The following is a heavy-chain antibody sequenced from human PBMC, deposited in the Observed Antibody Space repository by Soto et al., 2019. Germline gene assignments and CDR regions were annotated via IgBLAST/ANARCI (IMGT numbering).Heavy chain of an antibody. CDR1: GYTLTELS. Sequence: ASVKVSCKVSGYTLTELSMHWVRQAPGKRLEWMGGLDPDDGQTIYAQKFQGRVTMTEDTSTHTAYMWLSSLRSEDTAVYYCATSLLPGTAFHFDYWGQVTLFTVSS. D-gene: IGHD1-7*01. V-gene: IGHV1-24*01. J-gene: IGHJ4*02. CDR3: ATSLLPGTAFHFDY. CDR2: LDPDDGQT.